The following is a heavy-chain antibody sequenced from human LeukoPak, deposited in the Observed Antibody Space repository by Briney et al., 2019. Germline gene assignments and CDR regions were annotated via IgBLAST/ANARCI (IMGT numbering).Heavy chain of an antibody. CDR2: ISGSGGST. CDR1: GFTFSSYA. D-gene: IGHD5-18*01. Sequence: GGSLRLSCAASGFTFSSYAMNWVRQAPGKGLEWVSAISGSGGSTYYADSVKGRFTISRDNSKNTLYLQMNSLRAEGTTVYYCAKGQEGPSYGLFDYWGQGTLVSVSS. CDR3: AKGQEGPSYGLFDY. V-gene: IGHV3-23*01. J-gene: IGHJ4*02.